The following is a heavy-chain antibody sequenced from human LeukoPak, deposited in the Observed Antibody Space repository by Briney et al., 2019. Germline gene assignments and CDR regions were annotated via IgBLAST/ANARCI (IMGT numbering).Heavy chain of an antibody. CDR1: GGSFSGYY. D-gene: IGHD3-3*01. CDR2: INHSGST. J-gene: IGHJ5*02. Sequence: SETLSLTCAVYGGSFSGYYWSWIRQPPGKGLEWIGEINHSGSTNYNPSLKSRVTISVDTSKNQSSLELSSVSAADTAVYYCARFRMGRFLEWNWFDPWGQGTLVTVSS. V-gene: IGHV4-34*01. CDR3: ARFRMGRFLEWNWFDP.